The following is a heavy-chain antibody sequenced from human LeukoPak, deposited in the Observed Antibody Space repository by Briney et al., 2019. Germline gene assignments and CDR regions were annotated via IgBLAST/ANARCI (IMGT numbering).Heavy chain of an antibody. D-gene: IGHD3-9*01. CDR2: IRNDGSNK. J-gene: IGHJ4*02. Sequence: PGGSLRLSCAASGFTFSGYGMHWVRQAPGKGLEWVAFIRNDGSNKYYAGSMKGRFTISRDNSKNTLYLQINSLRTEDTAIYYCAKDDILTGYSPDYWGQGTLVTVSS. V-gene: IGHV3-30*02. CDR1: GFTFSGYG. CDR3: AKDDILTGYSPDY.